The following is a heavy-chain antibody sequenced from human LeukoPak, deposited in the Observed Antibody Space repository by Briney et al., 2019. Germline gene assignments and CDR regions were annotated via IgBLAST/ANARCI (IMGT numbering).Heavy chain of an antibody. J-gene: IGHJ4*02. CDR3: ARDLDYCDSSGYYSAFDY. Sequence: GASVKVSCKASGGTFSTYAISWVRQAPGQGLEWMGGIIPIFGTANYAQKFQGRVTMTTDTSTSTAYMELRSLRSDDTAVYYCARDLDYCDSSGYYSAFDYWGQGTLVTVSS. CDR1: GGTFSTYA. D-gene: IGHD3-22*01. CDR2: IIPIFGTA. V-gene: IGHV1-69*05.